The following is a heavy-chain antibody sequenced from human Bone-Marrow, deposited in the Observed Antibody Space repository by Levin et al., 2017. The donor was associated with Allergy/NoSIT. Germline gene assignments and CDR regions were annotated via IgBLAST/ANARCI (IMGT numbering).Heavy chain of an antibody. CDR1: GFSFSSYS. J-gene: IGHJ5*02. CDR2: ISSDGGRT. CDR3: VKEDLTWAEVELVARQFDP. D-gene: IGHD2-2*01. Sequence: GESLKISCSASGFSFSSYSMHWVRQAPGKGLEYVSGISSDGGRTFYADSVKGRFTISRDNSKNTLYLQMSSLRAEDTAVYYCVKEDLTWAEVELVARQFDPWGQGTLVTVSS. V-gene: IGHV3-64D*06.